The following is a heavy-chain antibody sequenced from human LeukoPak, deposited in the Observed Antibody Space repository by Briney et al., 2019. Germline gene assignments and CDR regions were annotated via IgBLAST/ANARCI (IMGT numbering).Heavy chain of an antibody. CDR1: GFTFSSYA. CDR2: ISSNGGST. V-gene: IGHV3-64*01. J-gene: IGHJ4*02. D-gene: IGHD2-2*03. CDR3: AKDSHWILFDD. Sequence: PGGSLRLSCAASGFTFSSYAMHWVRQAPGKGLEYVSAISSNGGSTYYANSVKGRFTISRDSSKNTLYLQMGSLRDEDTAVYYCAKDSHWILFDDWGQGTLVTVSS.